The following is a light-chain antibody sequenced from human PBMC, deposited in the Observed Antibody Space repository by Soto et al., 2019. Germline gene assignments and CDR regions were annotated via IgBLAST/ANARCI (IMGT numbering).Light chain of an antibody. CDR1: QSVSSSY. V-gene: IGKV3-20*01. CDR2: GAS. Sequence: EMVLTQSPGTLSLSPGERATLSCRASQSVSSSYLAWYQQKPGQAPRLLIYGASSRAIGIPDRFSGSGSGTEFTLAISRLEPEDLAVYYCQQYGSSPFTFGGGTKVEI. CDR3: QQYGSSPFT. J-gene: IGKJ4*01.